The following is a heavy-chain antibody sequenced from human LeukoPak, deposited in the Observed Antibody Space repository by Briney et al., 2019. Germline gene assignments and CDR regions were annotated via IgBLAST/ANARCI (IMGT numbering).Heavy chain of an antibody. D-gene: IGHD1-26*01. CDR1: DYSISSGYY. CDR2: IYHSGST. J-gene: IGHJ1*01. CDR3: ATAGSYRPEYFQH. V-gene: IGHV4-38-2*02. Sequence: PSETLSLTCSVSDYSISSGYYWGWIRQPPGKGLEWIGSIYHSGSTYYTPSLKSRVTVSVDMSKNQFSLKLSSVTAADTAVYYCATAGSYRPEYFQHWGQGTPVTVSS.